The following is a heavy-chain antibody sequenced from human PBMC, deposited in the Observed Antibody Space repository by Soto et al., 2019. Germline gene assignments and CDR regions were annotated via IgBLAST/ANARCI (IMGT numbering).Heavy chain of an antibody. J-gene: IGHJ6*02. CDR2: INPHSDDT. CDR3: ARGDIVATMDYYYSGMDV. V-gene: IGHV1-2*02. CDR1: GYTFTGYY. Sequence: GASVKVSCKASGYTFTGYYMHWVRQAPGQGLEWMGWINPHSDDTDYAQKFQGRVTMTRDTSISTAYMELSRLRSDDTAVYYCARGDIVATMDYYYSGMDVWGQGTTVTVSS. D-gene: IGHD5-12*01.